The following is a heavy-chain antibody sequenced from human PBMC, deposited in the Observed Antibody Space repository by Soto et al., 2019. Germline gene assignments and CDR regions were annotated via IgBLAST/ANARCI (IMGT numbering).Heavy chain of an antibody. Sequence: ASVKVSCKASGGTFSSYAITWVRQAPGQGLEWMGMIIPIFGAPSYAQKFQGRVTIHADESTTTAYMELSSLKSEDTGLYYCARVVMVFTATKFSFDPWGQGTLVTVPS. D-gene: IGHD2-15*01. CDR3: ARVVMVFTATKFSFDP. CDR1: GGTFSSYA. V-gene: IGHV1-69*13. CDR2: IIPIFGAP. J-gene: IGHJ5*02.